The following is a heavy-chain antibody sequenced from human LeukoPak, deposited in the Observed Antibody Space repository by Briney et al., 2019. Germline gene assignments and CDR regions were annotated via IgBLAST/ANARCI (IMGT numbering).Heavy chain of an antibody. CDR3: ARGSRSPSYYYYYYMDV. CDR1: GYSISSGFY. V-gene: IGHV4-38-2*01. Sequence: PSETLSLTCAVSGYSISSGFYWGWIRQPPGKGLEWIGSFSHSGSTYYNPSLKSRVTISVDTSKNQFSLKLSSVTAADTAVYFCARGSRSPSYYYYYYMDVWGKGTTVTVSS. D-gene: IGHD1-26*01. CDR2: FSHSGST. J-gene: IGHJ6*03.